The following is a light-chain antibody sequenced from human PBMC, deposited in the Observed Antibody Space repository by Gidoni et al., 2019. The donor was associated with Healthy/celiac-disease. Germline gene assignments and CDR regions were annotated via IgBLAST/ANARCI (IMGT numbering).Light chain of an antibody. J-gene: IGKJ4*01. CDR1: QSVSSY. CDR2: DAS. Sequence: ELVLNKSPAPLSLSQGERAPLSFRASQSVSSYLAWYQQKPGQATRLLIYDASHRATGIPARFSGSGSWTDFTLPISSREPEDFSVYYCQQRSNWPPGLTFGRGTKVEIK. CDR3: QQRSNWPPGLT. V-gene: IGKV3-11*01.